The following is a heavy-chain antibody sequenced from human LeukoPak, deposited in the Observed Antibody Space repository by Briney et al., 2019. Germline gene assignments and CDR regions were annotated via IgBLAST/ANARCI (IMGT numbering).Heavy chain of an antibody. CDR1: GYTSTSYG. D-gene: IGHD2-15*01. V-gene: IGHV1-18*01. J-gene: IGHJ4*02. CDR2: ISAYNGNT. Sequence: ASVKVSCKASGYTSTSYGISWVRQVPGQGLEWMGWISAYNGNTNYAQKVQGRVTMTTDTSTSTAYMEVRSLRSDDTAVYYCARAGAAEDRHFDYWGQGTLVTVSS. CDR3: ARAGAAEDRHFDY.